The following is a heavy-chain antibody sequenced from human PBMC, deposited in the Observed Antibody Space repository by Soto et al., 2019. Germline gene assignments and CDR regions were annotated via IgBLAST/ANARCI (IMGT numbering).Heavy chain of an antibody. D-gene: IGHD2-2*01. J-gene: IGHJ6*03. CDR1: GGSISSGDYH. V-gene: IGHV4-31*03. CDR3: AREVIVVVPAARYMDV. Sequence: QVQLQESGPGMVKPSQTLSLTCTVSGGSISSGDYHWSWIRQHPGKGLEWIGYIYYSGTTYYNPSLKRRVTISVDTSKNQFSLKLSSVTAADTAVYYCAREVIVVVPAARYMDVWGKGTTVTVSS. CDR2: IYYSGTT.